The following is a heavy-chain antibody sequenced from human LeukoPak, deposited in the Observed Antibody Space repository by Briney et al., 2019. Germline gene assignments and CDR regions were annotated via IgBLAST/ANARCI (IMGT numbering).Heavy chain of an antibody. J-gene: IGHJ4*02. CDR1: GYSISSAYY. D-gene: IGHD3-22*01. Sequence: PSETLSLTCTVSGYSISSAYYWGWIRQPPGKGLEWIGSIYHSGSTNYNPSLKSRVTISVDTSKNQFSLKLSSVTAADTAVYYCARPSSGYYYRAYYFDYWGQGTLVTVSS. V-gene: IGHV4-38-2*02. CDR3: ARPSSGYYYRAYYFDY. CDR2: IYHSGST.